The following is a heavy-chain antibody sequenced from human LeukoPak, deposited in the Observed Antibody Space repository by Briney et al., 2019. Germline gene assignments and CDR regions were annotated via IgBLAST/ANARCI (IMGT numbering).Heavy chain of an antibody. CDR3: ARDPHYHDRSGSFV. CDR2: ICYSGST. V-gene: IGHV4-59*12. J-gene: IGHJ3*01. CDR1: GGSLSSYY. Sequence: PSETLSLTCTVSGGSLSSYYWSWIRQPPGKGLEWIGYICYSGSTNYNPSLTSRVTISVDTSKNQFSLKLSPVTAADTAVYYCARDPHYHDRSGSFVWGQGTMVTVSS. D-gene: IGHD3-22*01.